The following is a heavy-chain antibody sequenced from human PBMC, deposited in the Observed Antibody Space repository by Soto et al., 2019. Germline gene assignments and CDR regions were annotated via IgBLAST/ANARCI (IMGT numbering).Heavy chain of an antibody. J-gene: IGHJ6*02. V-gene: IGHV3-30*04. CDR1: KFTFRTYV. CDR2: ISLDGSNK. Sequence: QVQLVESGGGVVQPERSQRLSCAASKFTFRTYVMHWVRQAPGKGLEWVALISLDGSNKYYADSVKGRFTISRDNSKNPMYLQMNSLRPEDTAVYYCAREMIPMIMGGMSAMDVWGQGTTVTVSS. D-gene: IGHD3-22*01. CDR3: AREMIPMIMGGMSAMDV.